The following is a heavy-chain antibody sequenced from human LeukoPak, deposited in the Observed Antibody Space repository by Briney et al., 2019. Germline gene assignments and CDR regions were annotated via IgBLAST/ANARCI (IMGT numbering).Heavy chain of an antibody. Sequence: GGSLRLSCAASGFTSSGYGIHWVCQAPGKGLEWVSFIRSDGSVKYYADSVRGRFTTSRDNSKNTLYLQMNSLRAEDTAVYYCAKDEAAAGVDFDYWGQGTLVTVYS. D-gene: IGHD6-13*01. CDR1: GFTSSGYG. J-gene: IGHJ4*02. CDR3: AKDEAAAGVDFDY. CDR2: IRSDGSVK. V-gene: IGHV3-30*02.